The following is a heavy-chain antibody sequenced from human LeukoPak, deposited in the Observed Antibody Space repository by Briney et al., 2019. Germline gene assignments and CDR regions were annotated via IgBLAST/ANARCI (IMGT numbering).Heavy chain of an antibody. V-gene: IGHV4-30-4*01. J-gene: IGHJ6*04. CDR2: IYYSGST. CDR1: GGSISSGDYY. D-gene: IGHD2-2*01. Sequence: SETLSLTCTVSGGSISSGDYYWGWLRQPPGTGLEWIGYIYYSGSTYYNPSLKSRVTISVKTSKNHFSLKLSSVTAADTAVYYCARDVLRYCSSTSCYHYYYYYGMDVWGKGTTVTVSS. CDR3: ARDVLRYCSSTSCYHYYYYYGMDV.